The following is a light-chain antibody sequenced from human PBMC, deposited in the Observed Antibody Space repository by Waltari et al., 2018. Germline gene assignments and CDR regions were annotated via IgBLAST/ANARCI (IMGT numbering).Light chain of an antibody. Sequence: SALTQSASVSGSPGQSIAISCTGTSGDICPHNHVSWYQPYPGKAPKLMIYDVTKRPSGVSDRFSGSKSGNTASLTISGLQAEDEADYYCCSYTTTLTYVFGSGTKVTVL. CDR1: SGDICPHNH. V-gene: IGLV2-14*03. J-gene: IGLJ1*01. CDR2: DVT. CDR3: CSYTTTLTYV.